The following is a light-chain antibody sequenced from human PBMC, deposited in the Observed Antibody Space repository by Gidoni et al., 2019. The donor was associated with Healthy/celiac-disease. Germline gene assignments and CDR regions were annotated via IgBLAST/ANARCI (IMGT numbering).Light chain of an antibody. J-gene: IGKJ2*04. CDR1: QGISSY. V-gene: IGKV1-9*01. Sequence: DIQLTQSPSFLSASVGDRVTITCRASQGISSYLAWYQQKPGKAPKLLIYAASTLQSGVPSRFSGSGSGTEFTLTISSLQPEDFATYYSQQLNSYPPCSFGQGTKLEIK. CDR3: QQLNSYPPCS. CDR2: AAS.